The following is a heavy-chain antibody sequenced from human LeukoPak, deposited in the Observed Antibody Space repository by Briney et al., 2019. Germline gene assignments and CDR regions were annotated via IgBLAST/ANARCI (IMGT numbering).Heavy chain of an antibody. CDR3: ARDTLEYSNSPDALDI. V-gene: IGHV3-48*03. J-gene: IGHJ3*02. Sequence: GGSLRLSCAASGFTFSAYEMNWVRQAPGKGLEWVSYIGSSGSTVYYADSVKGRFTISRDDAKNSLYMQMESLRDEDTAIYYCARDTLEYSNSPDALDIWGQGTMVTVSS. CDR2: IGSSGSTV. CDR1: GFTFSAYE. D-gene: IGHD4-23*01.